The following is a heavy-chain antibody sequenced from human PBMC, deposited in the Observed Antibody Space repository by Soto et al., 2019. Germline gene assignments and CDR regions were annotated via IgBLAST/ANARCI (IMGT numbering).Heavy chain of an antibody. CDR1: GGSISSGDYY. CDR2: IYYSGST. D-gene: IGHD6-19*01. Sequence: SETLSLTCTVSGGSISSGDYYWSWIRRPPGKGLEWIGYIYYSGSTYYNPSLKSRVTISVDTSKNQFSLKLSSVTAADTAVYYCARNPAVALRGWFDPWGQGTLVTVSS. J-gene: IGHJ5*02. CDR3: ARNPAVALRGWFDP. V-gene: IGHV4-30-4*01.